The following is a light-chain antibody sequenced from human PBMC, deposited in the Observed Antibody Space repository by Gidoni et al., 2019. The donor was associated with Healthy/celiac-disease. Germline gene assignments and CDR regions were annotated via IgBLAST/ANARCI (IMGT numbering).Light chain of an antibody. CDR2: AAS. J-gene: IGKJ1*01. Sequence: LRMNHFPSSFTASTGDSVTITCSASQVISRYLAWYQQKTGKATKLLIYAASTLQSGVPSRFSGRVAGRDFTLTISCLQSEDVATYYCQQYYSYPWTFGQGTKVEIK. CDR3: QQYYSYPWT. V-gene: IGKV1-8*01. CDR1: QVISRY.